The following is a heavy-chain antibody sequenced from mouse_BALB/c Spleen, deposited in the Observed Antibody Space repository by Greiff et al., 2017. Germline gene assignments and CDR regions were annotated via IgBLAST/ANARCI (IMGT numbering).Heavy chain of an antibody. D-gene: IGHD2-1*01. CDR1: GYAFTNYL. J-gene: IGHJ3*01. Sequence: VHLVESGAELVRPGTSVKVSCKASGYAFTNYLIEWVKQRPGQGLEWIGVINPGSGGTNYNEKFKGKATLTADKSSSTAYMQLSSLTSDDSAVYFCARGGNDWGQGTLVTVSA. V-gene: IGHV1-54*01. CDR2: INPGSGGT. CDR3: ARGGND.